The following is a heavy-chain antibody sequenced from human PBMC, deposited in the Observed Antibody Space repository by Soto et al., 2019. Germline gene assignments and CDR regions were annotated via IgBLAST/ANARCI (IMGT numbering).Heavy chain of an antibody. J-gene: IGHJ4*02. V-gene: IGHV1-69*13. Sequence: SVRVSCKASGGTFSSYAISWVRQAPGQGLEWMGGIIPIFGTANYAQKFQGRVTITADESTSTAYMELSSLRSEDTAVYYCARGSGYGATQFDYWGQGTLVTVSS. CDR3: ARGSGYGATQFDY. CDR2: IIPIFGTA. CDR1: GGTFSSYA. D-gene: IGHD5-12*01.